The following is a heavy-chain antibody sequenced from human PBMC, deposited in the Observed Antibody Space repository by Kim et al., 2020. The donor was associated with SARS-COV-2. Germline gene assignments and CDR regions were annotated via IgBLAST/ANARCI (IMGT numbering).Heavy chain of an antibody. CDR3: AGSFRQEWELIDY. Sequence: GGSLRLSCAASGFTFSSYSMNWVRQAPGKGLEWVSYISSSSSTIYYADSVKGRFTISRDNAKNSLYLQMNSLRDEDTAVYYCAGSFRQEWELIDYWGQGTLVTVSS. J-gene: IGHJ4*02. V-gene: IGHV3-48*02. CDR2: ISSSSSTI. D-gene: IGHD1-26*01. CDR1: GFTFSSYS.